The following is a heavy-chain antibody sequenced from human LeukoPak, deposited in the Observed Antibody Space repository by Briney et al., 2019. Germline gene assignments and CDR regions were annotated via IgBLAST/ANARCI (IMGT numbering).Heavy chain of an antibody. V-gene: IGHV5-51*01. CDR1: GYTFINYW. D-gene: IGHD5-12*01. J-gene: IGHJ4*02. CDR3: ARHLVYIGPCPDY. CDR2: IYPGDSET. Sequence: GESLKISCKGSGYTFINYWIGWGRQMPGKGLEWMGIIYPGDSETRYSPSFQGQVTISADKSTRTAYLQWSSLKASDTAMYYCARHLVYIGPCPDYWGQGTLVTVSS.